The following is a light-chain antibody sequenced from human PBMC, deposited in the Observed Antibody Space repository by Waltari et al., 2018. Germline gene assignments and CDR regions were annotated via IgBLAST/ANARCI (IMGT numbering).Light chain of an antibody. CDR2: AAS. Sequence: IRMTQSPSSFSASTGDSVTITCRASQGISSYLAWYQQKPGKAPKLLIYAASTLQSGVPSRFSGSGSGTDFTLTISCLQSEDFATYYCQQYYSYPRTFGPGTKVDIK. CDR3: QQYYSYPRT. V-gene: IGKV1-8*01. CDR1: QGISSY. J-gene: IGKJ3*01.